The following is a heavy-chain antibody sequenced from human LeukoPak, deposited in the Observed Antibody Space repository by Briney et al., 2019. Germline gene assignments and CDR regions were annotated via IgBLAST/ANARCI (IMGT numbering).Heavy chain of an antibody. D-gene: IGHD4-23*01. Sequence: GGSLRLSCAASGFTFSSFAMSWVRQAPGKGLEWVSTFSGSGGSTYYADSVKGRFTISRDNSKNTLYLQMNSLRAEDTAVYYCAKDYGGAMSGSVDYWGQGTLVTVSS. V-gene: IGHV3-23*01. CDR3: AKDYGGAMSGSVDY. CDR2: FSGSGGST. J-gene: IGHJ4*02. CDR1: GFTFSSFA.